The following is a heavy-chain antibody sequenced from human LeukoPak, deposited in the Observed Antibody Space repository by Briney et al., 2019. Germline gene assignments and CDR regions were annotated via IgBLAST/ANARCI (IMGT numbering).Heavy chain of an antibody. CDR3: AKDRFGYGSGSYYDY. CDR2: ISGSGGST. Sequence: GGSLRLSCAASGLTFGDYAMSWVRQAPGKGLEWVSAISGSGGSTYYADSVKGRFTISRDNSKNTLYLQMNSLRAEDTAVYYCAKDRFGYGSGSYYDYWGQGTLVTVSS. CDR1: GLTFGDYA. J-gene: IGHJ4*02. D-gene: IGHD3-10*01. V-gene: IGHV3-23*01.